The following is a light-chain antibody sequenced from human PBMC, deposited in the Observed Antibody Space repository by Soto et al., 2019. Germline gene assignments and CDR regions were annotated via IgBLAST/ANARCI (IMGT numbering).Light chain of an antibody. CDR1: SSDVGGYNY. J-gene: IGLJ3*02. CDR2: DVS. Sequence: QSALTQPRSVSGSPGQSVTISCTGTSSDVGGYNYVSGYQQHPGKAPKLMIYDVSKWPSGVPDRFSGSKSGNTASLTISGLQAEDEADYYCCSYAGNSLWVFGGGTKLTVL. V-gene: IGLV2-11*01. CDR3: CSYAGNSLWV.